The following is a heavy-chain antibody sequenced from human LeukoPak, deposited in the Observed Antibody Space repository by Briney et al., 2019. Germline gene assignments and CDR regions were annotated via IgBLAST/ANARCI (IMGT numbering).Heavy chain of an antibody. CDR1: GYTFSSYD. CDR2: VNPNSGNT. J-gene: IGHJ4*02. Sequence: ASVKVFYETSGYTFSSYDINWVRQAPGQGLEWMGWVNPNSGNTGYAQKFRDRVTMTRSTSISTAYMELSSLRSEDTAVYYCARSPVGARRRNDYWGQGTLVTVSS. D-gene: IGHD1-26*01. CDR3: ARSPVGARRRNDY. V-gene: IGHV1-8*01.